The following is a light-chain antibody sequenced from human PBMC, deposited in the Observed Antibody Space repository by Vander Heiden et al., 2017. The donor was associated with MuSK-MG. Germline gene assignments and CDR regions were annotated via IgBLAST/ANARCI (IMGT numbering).Light chain of an antibody. CDR1: QSLLHSNGYNY. J-gene: IGKJ4*01. CDR2: LGS. Sequence: DIVMTQSPLSLPVTPGEPASISCRSSQSLLHSNGYNYLDWYLQKPGLSPQLLIYLGSNRASGVPDRFSGSGSGTDFTRKISRVEAEDVGVYYCRQALQTPLTFGGGTKVEIK. V-gene: IGKV2-28*01. CDR3: RQALQTPLT.